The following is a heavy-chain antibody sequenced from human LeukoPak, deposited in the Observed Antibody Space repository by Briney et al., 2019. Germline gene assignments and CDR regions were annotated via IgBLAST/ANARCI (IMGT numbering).Heavy chain of an antibody. Sequence: ASVKVSCKASGYTFISYYIHCVRQAPGQGPEWMGVINPHTGSTTYAQKFQGRVTMTRDTSTSTVYMDLSSLKSKDSAVYYCARTGRGHIYGYFDYWGQGTLVTVSS. CDR2: INPHTGST. V-gene: IGHV1-46*01. D-gene: IGHD5-18*01. J-gene: IGHJ4*02. CDR1: GYTFISYY. CDR3: ARTGRGHIYGYFDY.